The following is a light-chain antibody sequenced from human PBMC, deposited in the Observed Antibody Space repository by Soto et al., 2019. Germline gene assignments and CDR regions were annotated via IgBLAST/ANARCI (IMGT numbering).Light chain of an antibody. CDR1: GSDVGSYKY. CDR2: EVS. J-gene: IGLJ1*01. V-gene: IGLV2-14*01. CDR3: SSYTSISSLGV. Sequence: QSVLAQPASVSGSPGQSITISCTGTGSDVGSYKYVSLYQQHPGKAPKLIIFEVSTRPSGVSDRFSGSKSGNRASLTISGLQAEDEADYYCSSYTSISSLGVFGTGTKVTVL.